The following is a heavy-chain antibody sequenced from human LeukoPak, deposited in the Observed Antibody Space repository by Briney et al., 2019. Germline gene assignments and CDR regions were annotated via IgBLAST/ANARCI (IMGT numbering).Heavy chain of an antibody. CDR2: ISYDGSNK. J-gene: IGHJ4*02. Sequence: GGSLRLSCAASGFTFSSYAMHWVRQAPGKGLEWMAVISYDGSNKYYADSVKGRFTISRDNSKNTQYLQMTGLRAEDTAVYDCARDSRYIVVVPAAILDYWGQGTLVTVSS. D-gene: IGHD2-2*02. V-gene: IGHV3-30-3*01. CDR3: ARDSRYIVVVPAAILDY. CDR1: GFTFSSYA.